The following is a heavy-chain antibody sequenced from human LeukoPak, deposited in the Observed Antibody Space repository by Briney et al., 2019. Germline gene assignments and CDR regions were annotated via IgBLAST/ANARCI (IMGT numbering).Heavy chain of an antibody. CDR1: GGSISSYY. V-gene: IGHV4-59*12. CDR3: ARGAYCGGDCYRFDY. J-gene: IGHJ4*02. Sequence: PSETLSLTCTVSGGSISSYYWSWIRQPPGKGLEWIGYIYYSGSTNYNPSLKSRVTISVDTSKNQFSLKLSSVTAADTAVYYCARGAYCGGDCYRFDYWGQGTLVTVSS. CDR2: IYYSGST. D-gene: IGHD2-21*02.